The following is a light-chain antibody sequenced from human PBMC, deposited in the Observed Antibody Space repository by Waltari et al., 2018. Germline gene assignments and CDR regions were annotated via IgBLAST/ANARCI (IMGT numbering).Light chain of an antibody. J-gene: IGKJ2*01. CDR3: HQYGNSPYT. CDR2: GAS. CDR1: QIVGSGY. V-gene: IGKV3-20*01. Sequence: EIVLTQSPETLSLSLGERATLSCRASQIVGSGYLAWYKQIPGQSPRLLSYGASIRATGVPNRLTGSVSATDFTLTINSLEPDDFAMYYCHQYGNSPYTFGQGTNLQIK.